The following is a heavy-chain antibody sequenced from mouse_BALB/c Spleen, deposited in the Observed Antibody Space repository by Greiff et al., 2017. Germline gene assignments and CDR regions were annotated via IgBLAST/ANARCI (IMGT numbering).Heavy chain of an antibody. Sequence: VQLQQSGAELVRPGSSVKISCKASGYAFSSYWMNWVKQRPGQGLEWIGQIYPGDGDTNYNGKFKGKATLTADKSSSTAYMQLSSLTSEDSAVYFCARVGDGYYAMDYWGQGTSVTVSS. CDR1: GYAFSSYW. CDR3: ARVGDGYYAMDY. D-gene: IGHD2-3*01. J-gene: IGHJ4*01. CDR2: IYPGDGDT. V-gene: IGHV1-80*01.